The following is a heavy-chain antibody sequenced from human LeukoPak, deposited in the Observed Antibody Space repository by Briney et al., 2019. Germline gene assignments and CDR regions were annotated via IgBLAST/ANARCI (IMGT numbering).Heavy chain of an antibody. J-gene: IGHJ4*02. CDR2: IYSGGST. V-gene: IGHV3-66*02. Sequence: QPGGSLRLSCAASGFTVSSNYMSWVRQAPGKGLEWVSVIYSGGSTYYADSVKGRFTISRDNSKNTLYLQMNSLRVEDTAVYYCARDLDCSGGSCYSYWGQGTLVTVSS. CDR3: ARDLDCSGGSCYSY. D-gene: IGHD2-15*01. CDR1: GFTVSSNY.